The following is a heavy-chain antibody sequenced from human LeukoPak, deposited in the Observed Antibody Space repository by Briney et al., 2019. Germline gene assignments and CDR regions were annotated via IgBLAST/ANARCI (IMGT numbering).Heavy chain of an antibody. Sequence: GGSVRLSCAASGFTFSSYGMHWVRQAPGKGLEWVAFIRYDGSNKYYADSVKGRFTISRDNSKNTLYLQMNSLRAEDTAVYYCARVPVGQYSYDSWGQGSLVTVSS. CDR1: GFTFSSYG. V-gene: IGHV3-30*02. D-gene: IGHD5-18*01. J-gene: IGHJ5*02. CDR3: ARVPVGQYSYDS. CDR2: IRYDGSNK.